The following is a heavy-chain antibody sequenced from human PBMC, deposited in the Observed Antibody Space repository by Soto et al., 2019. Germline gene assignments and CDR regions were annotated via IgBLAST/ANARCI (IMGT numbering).Heavy chain of an antibody. V-gene: IGHV3-7*05. CDR1: GFTFSSYW. D-gene: IGHD3-10*01. Sequence: EVQLVESGGGLVQPGGSLRLSCAASGFTFSSYWMSWVRQAPGKGLEWVANIKQDGSEKYYVDSVKGRFTISRDNAKNSLYLQMNSLRAEDAAVYYCASRDITMVRGVYYYCGMDVWGQGTTVTVSS. J-gene: IGHJ6*02. CDR2: IKQDGSEK. CDR3: ASRDITMVRGVYYYCGMDV.